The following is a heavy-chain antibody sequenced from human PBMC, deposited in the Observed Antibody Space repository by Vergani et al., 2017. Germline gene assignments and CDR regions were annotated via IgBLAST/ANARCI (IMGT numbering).Heavy chain of an antibody. J-gene: IGHJ3*02. CDR2: ISSSGSTI. D-gene: IGHD6-13*01. Sequence: EVQLVESGGGLVQPGGSLRLSCAASGFTFSSYEMNWVRQAPGKGLEWVSHISSSGSTIYYADSVKGRFTISRDNAKNSLYLQMNSLRAEDTAVYYCARVPRYSSSWYPDAFDIWGQGTMVTVSS. CDR3: ARVPRYSSSWYPDAFDI. CDR1: GFTFSSYE. V-gene: IGHV3-48*03.